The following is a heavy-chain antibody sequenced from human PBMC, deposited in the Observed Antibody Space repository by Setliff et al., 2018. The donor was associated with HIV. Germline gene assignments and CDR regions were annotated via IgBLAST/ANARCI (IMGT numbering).Heavy chain of an antibody. D-gene: IGHD1-26*01. V-gene: IGHV4-61*09. Sequence: PSETLSLTCTVSGGSISSGSYYWSWIRQPAGKGLEWIGHIYTSGSTNYNPSLKSRVTISVDTSKNQFSLKLSSVTAADTAVYYCARDRRIVGATGGIDYWGQGTLVTVSS. CDR3: ARDRRIVGATGGIDY. J-gene: IGHJ4*02. CDR1: GGSISSGSYY. CDR2: IYTSGST.